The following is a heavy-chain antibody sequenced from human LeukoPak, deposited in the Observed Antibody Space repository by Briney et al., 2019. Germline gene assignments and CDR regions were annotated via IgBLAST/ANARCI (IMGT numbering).Heavy chain of an antibody. CDR2: IYYSGST. Sequence: PSETLSLTCTVSGGSISSYYWSWIRQPPGKGLEWIGYIYYSGSTNYNPSLKSRVTISVDTSKNQFSLKLSSVTAADTAVYYCARDIGGSYYYWGQGTLVTASS. CDR3: ARDIGGSYYY. CDR1: GGSISSYY. D-gene: IGHD1-26*01. J-gene: IGHJ4*02. V-gene: IGHV4-59*01.